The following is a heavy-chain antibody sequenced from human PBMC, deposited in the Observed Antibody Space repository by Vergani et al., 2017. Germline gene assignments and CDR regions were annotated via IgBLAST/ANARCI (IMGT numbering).Heavy chain of an antibody. V-gene: IGHV4-59*01. J-gene: IGHJ4*02. CDR3: ARAYYDSLTGYDY. Sequence: QVQLQESGPGLVKPSETLSLTCTVSGGSISSYYWSWIRQPPGKGLEWIGYIYYSGSTNYNPSLKSRVTISVDTSKNQFSLKLSSVTAADTAVYYCARAYYDSLTGYDYWGQGTLVTVSS. CDR1: GGSISSYY. CDR2: IYYSGST. D-gene: IGHD3-9*01.